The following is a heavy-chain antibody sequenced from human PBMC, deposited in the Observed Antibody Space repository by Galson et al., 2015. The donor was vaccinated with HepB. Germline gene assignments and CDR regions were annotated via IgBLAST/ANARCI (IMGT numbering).Heavy chain of an antibody. V-gene: IGHV5-51*01. CDR1: GYNFNTYW. CDR3: ARQSTVFDYGMDV. Sequence: QSGAEVKKPGDPLTISCQTSGYNFNTYWIVWVRQTPEKGLEWMGIIYPGDSDTRYSPSFQGQVTISADKSISTVYLQWSSLKASDTAMYYCARQSTVFDYGMDVWGQGTTVIVSS. J-gene: IGHJ6*02. CDR2: IYPGDSDT. D-gene: IGHD3-9*01.